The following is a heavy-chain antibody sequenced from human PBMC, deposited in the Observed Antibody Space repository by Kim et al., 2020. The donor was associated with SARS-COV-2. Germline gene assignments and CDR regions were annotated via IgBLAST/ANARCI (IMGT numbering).Heavy chain of an antibody. CDR3: ARVSSCGLRDMDY. D-gene: IGHD2-21*01. CDR1: GFKFDDFG. V-gene: IGHV3-20*04. J-gene: IGHJ4*02. Sequence: GGSLRLSCAASGFKFDDFGMSWVRHAPGKGLEWLSGINWNGINKAYAESLKGRFIISRDNSRNSLYLQMNSLRGEDTALYYCARVSSCGLRDMDYWGQGALVTVSS. CDR2: INWNGINK.